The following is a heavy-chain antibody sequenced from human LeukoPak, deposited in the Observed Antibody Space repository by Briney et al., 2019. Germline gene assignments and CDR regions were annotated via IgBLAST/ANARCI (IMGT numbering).Heavy chain of an antibody. D-gene: IGHD3-3*01. CDR1: GGSFSGYY. CDR2: INHSGST. Sequence: SETLSLTCAVYGGSFSGYYWSWIRQPPGKGLEWIGEINHSGSTNYNPSLKSRVTISVDTSKNQFSLKLSSVTAADTAVYYCARRVTIFGVVSRAFDIWGQGTMVTVSS. V-gene: IGHV4-34*01. CDR3: ARRVTIFGVVSRAFDI. J-gene: IGHJ3*02.